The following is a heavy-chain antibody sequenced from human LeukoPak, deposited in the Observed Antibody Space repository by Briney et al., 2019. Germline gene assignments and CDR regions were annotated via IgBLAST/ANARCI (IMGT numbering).Heavy chain of an antibody. CDR3: ARDREYDSSGYYPEGVDY. J-gene: IGHJ4*02. V-gene: IGHV3-48*01. Sequence: PGGSLRLSCAASGFTFSSYSMNWVRQAPGKGLEWVSYISSSSSTIYYADSVKGRFTISRDNAKNSLYLQMNSLRAEDTAVYYCARDREYDSSGYYPEGVDYWGQGTLVTVSS. D-gene: IGHD3-22*01. CDR1: GFTFSSYS. CDR2: ISSSSSTI.